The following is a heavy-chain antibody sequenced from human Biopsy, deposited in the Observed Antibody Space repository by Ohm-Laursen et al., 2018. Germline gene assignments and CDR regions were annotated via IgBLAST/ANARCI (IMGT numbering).Heavy chain of an antibody. V-gene: IGHV1-18*01. CDR3: ARDPHGEGRDYGSYFDY. D-gene: IGHD4-17*01. Sequence: GASVKVSCKVSGYTLTELSMHWVRQAPGRGLEWMGWISAYNGHTKFARKFQDRVTMTTDTSTTTAYMDLRSLRSDDTAVYYCARDPHGEGRDYGSYFDYWGQGTLVTVSS. CDR1: GYTLTELS. J-gene: IGHJ4*02. CDR2: ISAYNGHT.